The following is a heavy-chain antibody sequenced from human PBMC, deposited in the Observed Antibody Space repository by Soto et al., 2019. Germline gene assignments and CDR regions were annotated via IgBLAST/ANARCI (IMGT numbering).Heavy chain of an antibody. CDR2: IYSIGST. J-gene: IGHJ4*02. CDR3: ARPGRDWGALHY. CDR1: NDSISTYY. D-gene: IGHD7-27*01. V-gene: IGHV4-59*08. Sequence: QVQLQESGPGLVKPSETLSLTCTVSNDSISTYYWTWIRQPPGKGLEWIGFIYSIGSTNYNPSLQTRVTISVDTSKNQFPLTMSSVTAADTAVYYCARPGRDWGALHYWGQGTLVTVSS.